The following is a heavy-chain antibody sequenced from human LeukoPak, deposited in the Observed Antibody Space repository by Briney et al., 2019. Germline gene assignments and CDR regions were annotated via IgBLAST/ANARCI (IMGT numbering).Heavy chain of an antibody. CDR1: GASVSSTEYY. Sequence: PSQTLSLTCTVSGASVSSTEYYWSWVRQPPGKGLEWFGYIFHGRTFYSPSLKSRAAISVDTSKNQFTLRLTSVTAADTAVYFCASAVDYYYDSSGFRDWGQGTLVSVSS. V-gene: IGHV4-30-4*01. J-gene: IGHJ4*02. D-gene: IGHD3-22*01. CDR3: ASAVDYYYDSSGFRD. CDR2: IFHGRT.